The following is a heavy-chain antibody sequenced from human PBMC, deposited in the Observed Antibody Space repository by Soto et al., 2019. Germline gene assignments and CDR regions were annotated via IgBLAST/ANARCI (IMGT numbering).Heavy chain of an antibody. Sequence: QVQLVESGGGVAQPGRSLRLSCAASGFTFRSYAIHWVRQAPGKGLEWVAVISYDGSTKYHAGSVKGRFTISRDKSNSTLYLQMDRLRVEATAVYYCARAPYSCNSEHYAMDVWGQGTTVTVSS. CDR1: GFTFRSYA. J-gene: IGHJ6*02. CDR3: ARAPYSCNSEHYAMDV. CDR2: ISYDGSTK. V-gene: IGHV3-30-3*01. D-gene: IGHD4-4*01.